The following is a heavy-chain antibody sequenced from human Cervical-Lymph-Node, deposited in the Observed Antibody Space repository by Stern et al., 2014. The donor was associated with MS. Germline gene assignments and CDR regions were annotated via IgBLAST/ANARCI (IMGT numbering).Heavy chain of an antibody. J-gene: IGHJ3*02. Sequence: QVQLQQSGPGLVKPSQTLSLSCTVSGAPVNSGGYYWTWIRQVPGKGLEWIGYIHHRGATFYNPPLKSRVPISVDTSENQVSLMLSSVTAADTAVYYCAAIGPLMEGAAFDIWGQGTLVTVSS. CDR1: GAPVNSGGYY. D-gene: IGHD3-16*01. CDR3: AAIGPLMEGAAFDI. CDR2: IHHRGAT. V-gene: IGHV4-31*03.